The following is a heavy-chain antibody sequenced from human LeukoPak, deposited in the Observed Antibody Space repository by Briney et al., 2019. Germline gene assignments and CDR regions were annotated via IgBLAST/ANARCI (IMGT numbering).Heavy chain of an antibody. Sequence: SVKVSCKASGGTFSSYAISWVRQAPGQGLEWMGGIIPIFGTANYAQKFQGRVTITADKSTSTAYMELSSLRSEDTAVYYCARTKRKASYYDFWSGYYPSFDYWGQGTLVTVSS. CDR3: ARTKRKASYYDFWSGYYPSFDY. CDR2: IIPIFGTA. V-gene: IGHV1-69*06. J-gene: IGHJ4*02. CDR1: GGTFSSYA. D-gene: IGHD3-3*01.